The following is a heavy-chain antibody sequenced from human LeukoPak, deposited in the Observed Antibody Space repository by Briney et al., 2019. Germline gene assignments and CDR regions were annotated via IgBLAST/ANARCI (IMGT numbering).Heavy chain of an antibody. V-gene: IGHV3-9*01. J-gene: IGHJ4*02. D-gene: IGHD6-13*01. CDR3: AKDIAAAGNFDY. CDR1: GFTFDDYA. CDR2: ISWNSGSI. Sequence: GGSLRLSCAASGFTFDDYAMHWVRQAPGKGLEWVSGISWNSGSIGYADSVKGRFTISRDNAKNSLYLQMNSLRAEDTALYYCAKDIAAAGNFDYWGRGTLVTVSS.